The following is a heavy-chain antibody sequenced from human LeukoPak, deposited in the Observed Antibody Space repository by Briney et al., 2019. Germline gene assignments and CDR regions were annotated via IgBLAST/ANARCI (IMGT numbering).Heavy chain of an antibody. Sequence: GGSLRLSCAASGLSFSSYAMHWVRQAPGKGPEWVAVISYDGTEKYYGDSVKGRFTISRDNSKNTLYLQMNSLRAEDTALYYCARDGHGVPLDYWGQGTLVTVSP. V-gene: IGHV3-30-3*01. CDR2: ISYDGTEK. CDR3: ARDGHGVPLDY. D-gene: IGHD4-17*01. J-gene: IGHJ4*02. CDR1: GLSFSSYA.